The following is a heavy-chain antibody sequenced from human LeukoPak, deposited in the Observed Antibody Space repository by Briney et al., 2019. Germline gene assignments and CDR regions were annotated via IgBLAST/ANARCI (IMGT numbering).Heavy chain of an antibody. V-gene: IGHV1-2*02. J-gene: IGHJ6*02. Sequence: ASVKVSCKASGYTFTGYYMHWVRQAPGQGLEWMGWINPNSGGTNYAQKFQGRVTMTRDTSISTAYMELSRLRSDDTAVYYCARDPRRFYYYYGMDVWGQGTTVTVSS. D-gene: IGHD1-14*01. CDR2: INPNSGGT. CDR3: ARDPRRFYYYYGMDV. CDR1: GYTFTGYY.